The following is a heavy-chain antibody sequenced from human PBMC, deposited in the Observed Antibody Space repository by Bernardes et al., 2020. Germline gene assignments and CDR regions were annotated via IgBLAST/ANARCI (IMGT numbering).Heavy chain of an antibody. CDR1: GFTFRSSW. Sequence: VEALFLSCAASGFTFRSSWMSWVRQAPGTGLAWVANIKQDGSEQYYVDSVKGRFTISRDNAKNSLYLQMNSLRAEDTAVYYCASHTNDFWSGYYNGWFDPWGQGTLVTVSS. CDR2: IKQDGSEQ. CDR3: ASHTNDFWSGYYNGWFDP. D-gene: IGHD3-3*01. J-gene: IGHJ5*02. V-gene: IGHV3-7*01.